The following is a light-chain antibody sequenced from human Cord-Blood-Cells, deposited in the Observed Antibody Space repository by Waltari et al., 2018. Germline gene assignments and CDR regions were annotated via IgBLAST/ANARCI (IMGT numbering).Light chain of an antibody. J-gene: IGKJ2*01. CDR2: GAS. V-gene: IGKV3-20*01. CDR1: QSVSSSY. CDR3: QQYGSSPRT. Sequence: EIVLTQSPGTLSLSPGERATLSCRASQSVSSSYLARYQQKPGQAPRPLIYGASSRATGIPDRFSGSGSGTDFTLTISRLEPEDFAVYYCQQYGSSPRTFGQGTKLEIK.